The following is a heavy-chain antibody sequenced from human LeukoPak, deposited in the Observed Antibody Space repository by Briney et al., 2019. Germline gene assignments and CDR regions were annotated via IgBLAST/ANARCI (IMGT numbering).Heavy chain of an antibody. V-gene: IGHV4-4*07. CDR3: ATDECSGGSCDFDH. CDR1: GGSISSYY. D-gene: IGHD2-15*01. CDR2: IYTSGST. Sequence: SETLSLTCTVSGGSISSYYWSWIRQPAGKGLEWIGRIYTSGSTNYNPSLKSRVTMSVDTSKNQFSLKLSSVTAAATAVYYCATDECSGGSCDFDHWCQGTLVTGSS. J-gene: IGHJ4*02.